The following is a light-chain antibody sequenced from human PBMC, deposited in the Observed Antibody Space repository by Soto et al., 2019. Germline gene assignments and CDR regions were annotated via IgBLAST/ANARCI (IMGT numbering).Light chain of an antibody. Sequence: EIVLTQSPATLSLSPGERVTLSCRASQSVSSYLAWYQQKPGQAPRLLIYDASNRATGIPARFSGSGSGTDFTLTISSLEPEDFAVYYCQQRSNWPGGFTFGPGTKVDIK. J-gene: IGKJ3*01. CDR1: QSVSSY. V-gene: IGKV3-11*01. CDR2: DAS. CDR3: QQRSNWPGGFT.